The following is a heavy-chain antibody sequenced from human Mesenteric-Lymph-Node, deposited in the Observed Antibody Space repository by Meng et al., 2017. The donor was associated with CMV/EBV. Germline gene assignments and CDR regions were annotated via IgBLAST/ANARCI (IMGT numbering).Heavy chain of an antibody. CDR3: ARGPFSPPGWFDP. CDR2: VIPILDIA. CDR1: GGTFSSYA. Sequence: SVKVSCKASGGTFSSYAISWVRQAPGQGLEWMGGVIPILDIADSAQRFQGRVTISADKSTDTAYMELTGLTSEDTAVYYCARGPFSPPGWFDPWGQGTLVTVSS. J-gene: IGHJ5*02. V-gene: IGHV1-69*10.